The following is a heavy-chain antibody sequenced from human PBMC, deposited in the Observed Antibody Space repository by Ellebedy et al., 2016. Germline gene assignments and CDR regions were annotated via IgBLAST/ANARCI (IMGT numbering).Heavy chain of an antibody. CDR1: GLNFNTFF. CDR2: ISPGSDIT. V-gene: IGHV3-23*01. Sequence: GESLKISXTASGLNFNTFFMTWVRQAPGKGLEWVSTISPGSDITRLADSVKGRFTISRDNFKNSVYLRMNSLRVDDTALYYCRQGHYFDQWGQGALVTVSS. CDR3: RQGHYFDQ. J-gene: IGHJ4*02.